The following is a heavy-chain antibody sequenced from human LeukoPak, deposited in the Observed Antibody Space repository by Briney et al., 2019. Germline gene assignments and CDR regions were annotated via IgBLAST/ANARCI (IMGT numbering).Heavy chain of an antibody. D-gene: IGHD3-22*01. Sequence: PSETLSLTCAVSGGSISSGGYSWNWIRQPPGKGLEWIGYIYHSESTYFNPSLKSRVTISVDRSENQFSLKLSSVTAADTAVYYCARDGSSGYFLAYWGQGILVTVSS. CDR3: ARDGSSGYFLAY. CDR2: IYHSEST. J-gene: IGHJ4*02. V-gene: IGHV4-30-2*01. CDR1: GGSISSGGYS.